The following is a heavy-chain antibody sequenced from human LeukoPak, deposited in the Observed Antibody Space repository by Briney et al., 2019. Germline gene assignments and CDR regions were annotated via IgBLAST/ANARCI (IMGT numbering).Heavy chain of an antibody. V-gene: IGHV4-30-2*01. CDR1: GGSISSGGYY. CDR2: IYHSGST. CDR3: ARQQSPHYCSSTSCYRWTWFDP. J-gene: IGHJ5*02. Sequence: SQTLSLTCTVSGGSISSGGYYWSWIRQPPGKGLEWIGYIYHSGSTYYNPSLKSRVTISVDRSKNQFSLKLSSVTAADTAVYYCARQQSPHYCSSTSCYRWTWFDPWGQGTLVTVSS. D-gene: IGHD2-2*01.